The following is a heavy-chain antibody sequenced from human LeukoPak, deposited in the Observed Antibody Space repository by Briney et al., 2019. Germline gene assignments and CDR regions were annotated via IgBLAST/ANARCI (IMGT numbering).Heavy chain of an antibody. CDR3: AKDLLRGLPPTVNWFDP. D-gene: IGHD4-17*01. CDR1: GFTFSNYG. Sequence: GGSLRLSCATSGFTFSNYGMHWVRQAPGKGLEWVAFIRYDGSNKYYADSVKGRFTISRDNSKNTLYLQMNSLRAEDTAVYYCAKDLLRGLPPTVNWFDPWGQGTLVTVSS. J-gene: IGHJ5*02. V-gene: IGHV3-30*02. CDR2: IRYDGSNK.